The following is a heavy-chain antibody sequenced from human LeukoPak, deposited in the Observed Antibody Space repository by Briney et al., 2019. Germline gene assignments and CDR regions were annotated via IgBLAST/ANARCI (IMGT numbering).Heavy chain of an antibody. Sequence: SVKVSCKASGGTFDNYAVNWVREAPGLGLEWMGRIIPMLGKTNSAQKFQDRVTFIADKSTGTAYMELTHLRPDDTAVYFCARGLFGGFAAAPFDHWGQGTLVTVSP. D-gene: IGHD2-2*01. CDR2: IIPMLGKT. CDR3: ARGLFGGFAAAPFDH. CDR1: GGTFDNYA. J-gene: IGHJ4*02. V-gene: IGHV1-69*04.